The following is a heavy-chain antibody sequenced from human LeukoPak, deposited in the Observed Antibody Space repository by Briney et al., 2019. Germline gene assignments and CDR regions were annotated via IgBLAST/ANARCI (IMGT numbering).Heavy chain of an antibody. CDR2: IKHDAREK. V-gene: IGHV3-7*01. CDR3: ARSAFPADY. D-gene: IGHD2/OR15-2a*01. J-gene: IGHJ4*02. CDR1: GFTFSSYW. Sequence: GGSLRLSCTCSGFTFSSYWMTWVRQAPGKGLECVANIKHDAREKYYVDSVMGRFTISRDNAKNSVFLQMKSLRAEDTPLYYCARSAFPADYWGQGILVTASS.